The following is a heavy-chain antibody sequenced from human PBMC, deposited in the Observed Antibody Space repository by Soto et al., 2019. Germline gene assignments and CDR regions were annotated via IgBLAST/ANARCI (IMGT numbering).Heavy chain of an antibody. CDR3: AKEAIVAAGVGNWFDP. V-gene: IGHV3-30*18. J-gene: IGHJ5*02. Sequence: GGSLRLSCAASGFTFSSYGMHWVRQAPGKGLEWVAVILYDGSNKYYADSVRGRFTISRDNSNNTLYLQMNSLRAEDTAIYYCAKEAIVAAGVGNWFDPWGQGTLVTIS. D-gene: IGHD6-13*01. CDR2: ILYDGSNK. CDR1: GFTFSSYG.